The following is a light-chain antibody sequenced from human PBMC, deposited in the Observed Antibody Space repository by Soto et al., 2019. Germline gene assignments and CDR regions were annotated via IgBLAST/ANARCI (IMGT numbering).Light chain of an antibody. Sequence: EIVMTQSPATLSVSPGRSATLSCRASQHVSSNLAWYRQKPGQPPTLLIYRASTRATGIPATFSGSGSGTEFTLTISSLQSEDFAVYYCQQYNKWPYTFGQGTKLEI. J-gene: IGKJ2*01. CDR2: RAS. V-gene: IGKV3-15*01. CDR1: QHVSSN. CDR3: QQYNKWPYT.